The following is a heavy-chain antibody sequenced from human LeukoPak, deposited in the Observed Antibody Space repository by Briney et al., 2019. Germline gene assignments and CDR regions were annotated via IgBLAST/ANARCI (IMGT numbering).Heavy chain of an antibody. V-gene: IGHV3-23*01. CDR3: AKDLGYGGNYFGAFDI. Sequence: GGSLRLSCAASGFTFSSYSMNWVRQAPGKGLEWVSAISGSGGSTYYADSVKGRFTISRDNSKNTLYLQMNSLRAEDTAVYYCAKDLGYGGNYFGAFDIWGQGTMVTVSS. CDR2: ISGSGGST. CDR1: GFTFSSYS. J-gene: IGHJ3*02. D-gene: IGHD4-23*01.